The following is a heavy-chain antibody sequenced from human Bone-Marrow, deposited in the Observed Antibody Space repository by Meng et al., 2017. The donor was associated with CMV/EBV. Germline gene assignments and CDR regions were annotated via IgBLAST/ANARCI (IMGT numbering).Heavy chain of an antibody. CDR2: ISYDASNK. D-gene: IGHD1-26*01. CDR1: DFTFISYA. Sequence: GGSLRPPCAPPDFTFISYAMHWVLQAPGKGLEWLAVISYDASNKYYADSVKGRFTISRDNSKNSLYRQMNRLSLEDTAGYYGARDLGRYSRSYTSLGLDNWGQGTMVTVSS. V-gene: IGHV3-30*04. CDR3: ARDLGRYSRSYTSLGLDN. J-gene: IGHJ4*02.